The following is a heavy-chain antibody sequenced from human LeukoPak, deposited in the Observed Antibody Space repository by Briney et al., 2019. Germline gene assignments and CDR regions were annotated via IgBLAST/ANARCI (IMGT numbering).Heavy chain of an antibody. CDR3: ARDLRSSIFDY. CDR2: IYYSGST. Sequence: ASETLSLTCTISGGSVSDSGYYWGWIRQPPGKGLEWIGNIYYSGSTYYNPSLKSRVTISVDTSKNQVSLKLSSVTAADTAVYYCARDLRSSIFDYWGQGTLVTVSS. CDR1: GGSVSDSGYY. J-gene: IGHJ4*02. V-gene: IGHV4-39*07. D-gene: IGHD6-6*01.